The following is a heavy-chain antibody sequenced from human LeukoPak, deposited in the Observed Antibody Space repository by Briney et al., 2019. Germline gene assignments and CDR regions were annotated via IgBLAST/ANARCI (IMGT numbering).Heavy chain of an antibody. J-gene: IGHJ4*02. CDR3: ARGTVVVIPFFDY. CDR2: INHSGST. CDR1: GGSFSGYY. Sequence: SETLSLTCAVYGGSFSGYYWSWIRQPPGKGLEWIGEINHSGSTNYNPSLKSRVTISVDTSKDQFSLKLSSVTAADTAVYYCARGTVVVIPFFDYWGQGTLVTVSS. V-gene: IGHV4-34*01. D-gene: IGHD3-22*01.